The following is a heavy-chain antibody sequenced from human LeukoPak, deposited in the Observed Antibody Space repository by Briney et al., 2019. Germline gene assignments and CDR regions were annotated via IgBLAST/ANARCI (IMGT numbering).Heavy chain of an antibody. CDR3: ARDNEYCGGDCYHGFDI. Sequence: PGGSLRLSCAASGFTFSDYYMSWIRQAPGKGLEWFSSISSSGSTIYYADSVKGRFTISRDSTKSSLYLQMNSLRAEDTAVYYCARDNEYCGGDCYHGFDIWGQGTMVTVSS. D-gene: IGHD2-21*02. V-gene: IGHV3-11*01. J-gene: IGHJ3*02. CDR2: ISSSGSTI. CDR1: GFTFSDYY.